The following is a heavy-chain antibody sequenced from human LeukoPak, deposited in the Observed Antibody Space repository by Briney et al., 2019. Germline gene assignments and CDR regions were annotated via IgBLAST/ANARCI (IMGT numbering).Heavy chain of an antibody. J-gene: IGHJ4*02. CDR2: IYSGGST. CDR1: GFTVSSNY. Sequence: GGSLRLSCAASGFTVSSNYMSWVRQAPGKGLEWVSVIYSGGSTYYADSVKGRFTISRDNSKNTLYLQMNSLRAEDTAVYYCAKEPLLRYFDWLPTFFDYWGQGTLVTVSS. CDR3: AKEPLLRYFDWLPTFFDY. V-gene: IGHV3-53*01. D-gene: IGHD3-9*01.